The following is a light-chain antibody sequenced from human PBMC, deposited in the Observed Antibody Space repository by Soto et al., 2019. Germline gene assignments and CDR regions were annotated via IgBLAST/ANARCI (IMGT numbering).Light chain of an antibody. Sequence: EIVMTQSPATLSVSPGERATLSCRASQSVATNLAWYQQKPGQPPRLLIYDASNRATGIPARFSGSGSGTDFTLTISSLEPEDFAVYYCQQRSNWITFGQGTRLEIK. J-gene: IGKJ5*01. CDR2: DAS. V-gene: IGKV3-11*01. CDR1: QSVATN. CDR3: QQRSNWIT.